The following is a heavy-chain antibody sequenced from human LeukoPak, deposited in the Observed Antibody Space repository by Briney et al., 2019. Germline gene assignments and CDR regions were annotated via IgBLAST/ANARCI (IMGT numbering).Heavy chain of an antibody. V-gene: IGHV3-9*01. Sequence: GRSLRLSCAASGFTFDDYAMHWVRQAPGKGLEWVSGISWNSGSIGYADSVKGRFTISRDNAKNSLYLQMNSLRAEDTALYYCAKDIRNPADHDYGGSYYYYGMDVWGQGTTVTVSS. CDR1: GFTFDDYA. D-gene: IGHD4-23*01. J-gene: IGHJ6*02. CDR2: ISWNSGSI. CDR3: AKDIRNPADHDYGGSYYYYGMDV.